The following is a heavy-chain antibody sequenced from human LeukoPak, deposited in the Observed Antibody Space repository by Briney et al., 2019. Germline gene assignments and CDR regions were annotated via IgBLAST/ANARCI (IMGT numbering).Heavy chain of an antibody. Sequence: GASVKVSCKASGYTFTSYGISWVRQAPGQGLEWMGWISAYNGNTNYAQKLQGRVTMTTDTSTSTAYMELRSLRSDYTAVYYCARDSVSMITFGGVIPRPFDYWGQGTLVTVSS. CDR1: GYTFTSYG. CDR2: ISAYNGNT. J-gene: IGHJ4*02. D-gene: IGHD3-16*02. V-gene: IGHV1-18*01. CDR3: ARDSVSMITFGGVIPRPFDY.